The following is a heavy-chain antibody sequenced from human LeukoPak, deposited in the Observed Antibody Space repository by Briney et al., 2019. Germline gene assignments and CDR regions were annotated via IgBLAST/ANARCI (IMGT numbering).Heavy chain of an antibody. CDR3: ARVGGSGWYNWFDP. D-gene: IGHD6-19*01. J-gene: IGHJ5*02. CDR2: IIPIFGTA. CDR1: GGTFSSYA. V-gene: IGHV1-69*05. Sequence: ASVKVSCKASGGTFSSYAISWVRQAPGQGLEWMAGIIPIFGTANYAQKFQGRVTITTDESTSTAYMELSSLRSEDTAVYYCARVGGSGWYNWFDPWGQGTLVTVSS.